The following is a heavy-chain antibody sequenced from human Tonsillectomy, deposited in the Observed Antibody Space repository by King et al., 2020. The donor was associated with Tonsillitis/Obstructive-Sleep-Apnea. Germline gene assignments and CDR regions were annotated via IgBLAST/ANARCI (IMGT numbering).Heavy chain of an antibody. Sequence: VQLQQWGAGLLKPSETLSLTCAVYGGSFSGYYWSWIRQPPGKGLEWIGEINHSGSTNYNPSLKSRVTISVDTSKNQFSLKLSSVTAADTALYYCARKGWFDPWGQGTLVTVSS. CDR1: GGSFSGYY. V-gene: IGHV4-34*01. CDR2: INHSGST. CDR3: ARKGWFDP. J-gene: IGHJ5*02.